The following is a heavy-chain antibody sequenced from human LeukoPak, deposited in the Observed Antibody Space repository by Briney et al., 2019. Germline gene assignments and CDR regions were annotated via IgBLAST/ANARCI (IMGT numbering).Heavy chain of an antibody. CDR2: IYYSGST. D-gene: IGHD4/OR15-4a*01. J-gene: IGHJ4*02. V-gene: IGHV4-30-4*08. CDR3: ARVLEGTMGFDY. CDR1: GGSISSGDYY. Sequence: SETLSLTCTVSGGSISSGDYYWSWIRQPPGKGLEWIGYIYYSGSTYYNPSLKSRVTISVDTSKNQFSLKLSSVTAADTAVYYCARVLEGTMGFDYWGQGTLVTVSS.